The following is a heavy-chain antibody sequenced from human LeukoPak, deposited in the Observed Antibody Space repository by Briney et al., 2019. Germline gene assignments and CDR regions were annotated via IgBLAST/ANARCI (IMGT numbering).Heavy chain of an antibody. CDR2: ISGSGGST. J-gene: IGHJ4*02. CDR3: ARGGHSSAFFDY. Sequence: GGSLRLSCAASGFAFSIYAMSWVRQAPGKGLEWVSTISGSGGSTYYADSVRGRFTISRDNSKNTLYLQMNSLRAEDTAVYYCARGGHSSAFFDYWGQGTLVTVSS. V-gene: IGHV3-23*01. CDR1: GFAFSIYA. D-gene: IGHD3-22*01.